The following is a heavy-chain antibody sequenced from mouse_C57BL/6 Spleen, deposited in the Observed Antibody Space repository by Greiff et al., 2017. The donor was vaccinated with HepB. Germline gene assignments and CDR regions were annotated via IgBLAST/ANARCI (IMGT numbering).Heavy chain of an antibody. CDR3: TRDREVVAPFAY. CDR2: ISSGGDYI. CDR1: GFTFSSYA. Sequence: EVKLQESGEGLVKPGGSLKLSCAASGFTFSSYAMSWVRQTPEKRLEWVAYISSGGDYIYYADTVKGRFTISRDNARNTLYLQMSSLKSEDTAMYYCTRDREVVAPFAYWGQGTLVTVSA. V-gene: IGHV5-9-1*02. J-gene: IGHJ3*01. D-gene: IGHD1-1*01.